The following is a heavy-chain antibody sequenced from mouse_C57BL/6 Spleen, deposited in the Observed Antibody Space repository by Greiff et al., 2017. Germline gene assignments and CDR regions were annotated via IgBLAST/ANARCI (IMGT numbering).Heavy chain of an antibody. Sequence: QVQLQQPGAELVRPGSSVKLSCKASGYTFTSYWMHWVKQRPIQGLEWIGNIDPSDSETHYNQKFKDKATLTVDKSSSTAYMQLSSLTSEDSAVYYCARWDGSYAMDYWGQGTSVTVSS. J-gene: IGHJ4*01. CDR3: ARWDGSYAMDY. D-gene: IGHD2-3*01. CDR1: GYTFTSYW. V-gene: IGHV1-52*01. CDR2: IDPSDSET.